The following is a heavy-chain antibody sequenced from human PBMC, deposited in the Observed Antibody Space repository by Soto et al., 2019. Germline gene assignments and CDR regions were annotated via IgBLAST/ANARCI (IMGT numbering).Heavy chain of an antibody. D-gene: IGHD1-1*01. CDR1: GYTVTTYY. J-gene: IGHJ4*02. Sequence: GASVKASCKASGYTVTTYYMHWVQQAPGQGLEWLGVINPSGGSTTYAQKFQGRVTMTRDTSTSTVYMELSSLRSEDTAVYYCARGSSSTDRRVDFWGQGTLVTVSS. V-gene: IGHV1-46*01. CDR2: INPSGGST. CDR3: ARGSSSTDRRVDF.